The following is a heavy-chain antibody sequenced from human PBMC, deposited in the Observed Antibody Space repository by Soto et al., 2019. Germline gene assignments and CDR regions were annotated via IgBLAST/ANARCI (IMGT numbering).Heavy chain of an antibody. CDR2: IYYSGST. CDR1: GGSVSSGSYY. D-gene: IGHD2-2*02. J-gene: IGHJ5*02. Sequence: SETLSLTCTVSGGSVSSGSYYWSWIRQPPGKGLEWIGYIYYSGSTNYNPSLKSRVTISVDTSKNQFSLKLSSVTAADTAVYYCARYCSSTSCYIGWFDPWGQGTLVTVS. V-gene: IGHV4-61*01. CDR3: ARYCSSTSCYIGWFDP.